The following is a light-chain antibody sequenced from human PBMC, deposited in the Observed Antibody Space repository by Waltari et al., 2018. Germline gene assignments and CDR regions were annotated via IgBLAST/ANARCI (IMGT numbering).Light chain of an antibody. CDR3: QQTYSPPLT. CDR1: QTIITS. CDR2: GAS. Sequence: TCREVQTIITSLSWYQQKPGQAPKVLVLGASRLQSEVPSRFSGSGSGTDFTLTIDSLQPEDFATYYCQQTYSPPLTFGGGTKVDIK. V-gene: IGKV1-39*01. J-gene: IGKJ4*01.